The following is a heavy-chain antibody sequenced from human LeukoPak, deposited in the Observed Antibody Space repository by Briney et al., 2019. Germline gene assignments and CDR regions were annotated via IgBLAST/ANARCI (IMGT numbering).Heavy chain of an antibody. V-gene: IGHV3-30-3*01. Sequence: PGRSLRLSCAASGFTFSSYAMHWVRQAPGKGLEWVAVISYDGSNKYYADSVKGRSTISRDNSKNTLYLQMNSLRAEDTAVYYCAREIRFLESNWFDPWGQGTLVTVSS. CDR3: AREIRFLESNWFDP. J-gene: IGHJ5*02. CDR1: GFTFSSYA. CDR2: ISYDGSNK. D-gene: IGHD3-3*01.